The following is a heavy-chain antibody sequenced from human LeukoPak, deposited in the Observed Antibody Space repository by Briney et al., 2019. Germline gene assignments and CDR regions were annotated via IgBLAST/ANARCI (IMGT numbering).Heavy chain of an antibody. CDR3: ARDGGYCSSTSCYAFY. D-gene: IGHD2-2*01. V-gene: IGHV1-46*01. CDR2: INPSGGST. CDR1: GYTFTSYY. J-gene: IGHJ4*02. Sequence: ASVKVSCKASGYTFTSYYMHWVRQAPGQGLEWMGIINPSGGSTSYAQKFQGRVTTTRDTSTSTVYMELSSLRSEDTAVYYCARDGGYCSSTSCYAFYWGQGTLVTVSS.